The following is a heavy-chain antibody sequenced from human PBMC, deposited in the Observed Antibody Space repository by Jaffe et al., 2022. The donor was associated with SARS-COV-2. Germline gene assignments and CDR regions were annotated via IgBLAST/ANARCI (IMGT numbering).Heavy chain of an antibody. CDR2: INHSGST. Sequence: QVQLQQWGAGLLKPSETLSLTCAVYGGSFSGYYWSWIRQPPGKGLEWIGEINHSGSTNYNPSLKSRVTISVDTSKNQFSLKLSSVTAADTAVYYCARGPQWFGSFDYWGQGTLVTVSS. J-gene: IGHJ4*02. D-gene: IGHD3-22*01. CDR3: ARGPQWFGSFDY. CDR1: GGSFSGYY. V-gene: IGHV4-34*01.